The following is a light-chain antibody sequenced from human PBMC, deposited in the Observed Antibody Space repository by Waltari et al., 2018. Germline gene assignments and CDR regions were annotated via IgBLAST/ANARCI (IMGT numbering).Light chain of an antibody. J-gene: IGLJ2*01. CDR1: NIGSNY. CDR2: RNN. V-gene: IGLV1-47*01. Sequence: NIGSNYAFWYQQLPGTAPKLLIYRNNQRPSGVPDRFFGSKSGTSASLVISGLRSEDEAYYYCAAWDDSLSGCVVFGGGTKVTVL. CDR3: AAWDDSLSGCVV.